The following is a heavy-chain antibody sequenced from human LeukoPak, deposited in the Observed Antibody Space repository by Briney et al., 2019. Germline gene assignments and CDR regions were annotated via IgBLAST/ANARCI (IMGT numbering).Heavy chain of an antibody. Sequence: GWSLRLSCAASGFTFSNYMWNWIRQAPGKGLKWVSSINVTISYIYYSDSVKCRFTFPRDNSNSSLCLQMHSLWAGETSVYYRAREDSGSYDPGSFDIWGQGTWVTVSS. D-gene: IGHD1-26*01. CDR2: INVTISYI. V-gene: IGHV3-21*01. CDR1: GFTFSNYM. J-gene: IGHJ3*02. CDR3: AREDSGSYDPGSFDI.